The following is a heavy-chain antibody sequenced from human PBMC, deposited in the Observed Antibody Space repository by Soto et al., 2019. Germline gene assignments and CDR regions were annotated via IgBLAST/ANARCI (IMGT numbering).Heavy chain of an antibody. J-gene: IGHJ6*02. CDR3: AMVDVYVTPSPQDV. CDR1: GHRFTSYG. D-gene: IGHD3-16*01. Sequence: QVQLVQSGAEVKNPGASVKVSCKASGHRFTSYGIGWVRQAPGQGLEWMGWINAYNGNTNYAQNLQGRVTLTTDTSTSTAYMELRSLRSNDTAVYYCAMVDVYVTPSPQDVWGQGTTVTVSS. CDR2: INAYNGNT. V-gene: IGHV1-18*01.